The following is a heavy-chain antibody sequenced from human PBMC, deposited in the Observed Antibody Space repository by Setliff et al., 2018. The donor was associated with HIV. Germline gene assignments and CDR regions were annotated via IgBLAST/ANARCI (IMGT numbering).Heavy chain of an antibody. CDR1: GGSISSSSYY. D-gene: IGHD6-13*01. V-gene: IGHV4-39*01. CDR3: ARCRYRSRWYASDHYYIDV. Sequence: PSETLSLTCTVSGGSISSSSYYWGWIRQPPGKGLQWIGSIYYRGCTYYNPSLKSRVTISVDTSKNQFSLKLRSVTAADTALYYCARCRYRSRWYASDHYYIDVWGKGTTVTVSS. CDR2: IYYRGCT. J-gene: IGHJ6*03.